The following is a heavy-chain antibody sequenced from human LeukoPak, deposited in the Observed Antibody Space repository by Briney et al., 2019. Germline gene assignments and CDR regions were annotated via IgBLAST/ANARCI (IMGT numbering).Heavy chain of an antibody. V-gene: IGHV4-59*01. CDR1: GGSISSYY. CDR2: IYYSGST. J-gene: IGHJ4*02. Sequence: PSETLSLTCTVSGGSISSYYWSWIRQPPGKGLEWIGYIYYSGSTNYNPSLKSRVTISVDTSKNQFSLKLSSVTAADTAVYYCARAIGSPPPPSYFDYWGQGTLVTVSS. CDR3: ARAIGSPPPPSYFDY.